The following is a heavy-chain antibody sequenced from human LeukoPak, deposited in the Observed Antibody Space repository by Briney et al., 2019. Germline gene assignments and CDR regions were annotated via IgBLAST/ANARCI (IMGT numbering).Heavy chain of an antibody. Sequence: PGGSLRLSCAASGFTFSSYAMHWVRQAPGKGLEWVAVISYDGSNKYYADSVKGRFTISRDNSKNTLYLQMNILRAEDTAVYYCARTQEAGYSSGRYDSYYYYYMDVWGKGTTVTISS. CDR3: ARTQEAGYSSGRYDSYYYYYMDV. D-gene: IGHD6-19*01. J-gene: IGHJ6*03. V-gene: IGHV3-30*04. CDR1: GFTFSSYA. CDR2: ISYDGSNK.